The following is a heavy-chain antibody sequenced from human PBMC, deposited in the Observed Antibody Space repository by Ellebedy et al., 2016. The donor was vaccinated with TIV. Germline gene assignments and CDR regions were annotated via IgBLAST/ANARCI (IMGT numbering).Heavy chain of an antibody. Sequence: ASVKVSXXTSGYRVTAYRIVWVRQAPGQGLEWMGWINTDTGDTNYAQNFQGRLPLSTDTSSRTAFMELRSLRSDDTAVYYCARERDNYGDSAYYIDYWGQGTPVSV. V-gene: IGHV1-18*01. D-gene: IGHD4-17*01. CDR2: INTDTGDT. CDR1: GYRVTAYR. J-gene: IGHJ4*02. CDR3: ARERDNYGDSAYYIDY.